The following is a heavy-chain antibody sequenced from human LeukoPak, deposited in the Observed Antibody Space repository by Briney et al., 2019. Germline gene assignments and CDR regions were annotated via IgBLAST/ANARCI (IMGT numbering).Heavy chain of an antibody. V-gene: IGHV4-59*12. CDR1: GGSISSYY. CDR2: IYYSGST. CDR3: ASRFSEWQYGMDV. J-gene: IGHJ6*02. D-gene: IGHD3-3*01. Sequence: SETLSLTCTVSGGSISSYYWSWIRQPPGKGLEWIGYIYYSGSTNYNPSLKSRVTISVDTSKNQFSLKLSSVTAADTAVYYCASRFSEWQYGMDVWGQGTTVTVSS.